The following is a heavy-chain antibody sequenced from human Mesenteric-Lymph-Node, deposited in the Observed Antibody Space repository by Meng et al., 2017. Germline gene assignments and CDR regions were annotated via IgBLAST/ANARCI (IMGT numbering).Heavy chain of an antibody. Sequence: SVKVSCKASGYTFTSYAISWVRQAPGQGLEWMGGIIPIFGTANYAQKFQGRVTITADESTSTAYMELSSLRSEDTAVYYCARDDITMVRGVITYNWFDPWGQGTLVTVSS. CDR1: GYTFTSYA. D-gene: IGHD3-10*01. CDR2: IIPIFGTA. CDR3: ARDDITMVRGVITYNWFDP. J-gene: IGHJ5*02. V-gene: IGHV1-69*13.